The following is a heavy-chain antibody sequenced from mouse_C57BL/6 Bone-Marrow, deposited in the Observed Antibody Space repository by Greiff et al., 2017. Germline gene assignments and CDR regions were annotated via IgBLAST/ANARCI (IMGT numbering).Heavy chain of an antibody. CDR1: GFSLTSYG. V-gene: IGHV2-6*01. Sequence: VKLVESGPGLVAPSQSLSISCTVSGFSLTSYGVDWVRQSPGKGLEWLGVIWGVGSTNYNSALKSRLSICKVNSKRQVFLKMNSLQTDDTAMYYCASLGRPFDYGGQGTLVTVSA. CDR2: IWGVGST. CDR3: ASLGRPFDY. D-gene: IGHD4-1*01. J-gene: IGHJ3*01.